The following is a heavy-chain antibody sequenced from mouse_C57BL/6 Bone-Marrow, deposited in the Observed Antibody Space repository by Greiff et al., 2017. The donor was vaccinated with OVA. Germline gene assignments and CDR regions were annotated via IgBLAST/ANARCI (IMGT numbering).Heavy chain of an antibody. CDR1: GFTFSSYT. V-gene: IGHV5-9*01. J-gene: IGHJ2*01. CDR2: ISGGGGNT. D-gene: IGHD3-2*02. CDR3: ARHGGQLRLRRGYYFDY. Sequence: DVKLVESGGGLVKPGGSLKLSCAASGFTFSSYTMSWVRQTPEKRLEWVATISGGGGNTYYPDSVKGRFTISRDNAKNTLYLQMSSLRSEDTALYYCARHGGQLRLRRGYYFDYWGQGTTLTVSS.